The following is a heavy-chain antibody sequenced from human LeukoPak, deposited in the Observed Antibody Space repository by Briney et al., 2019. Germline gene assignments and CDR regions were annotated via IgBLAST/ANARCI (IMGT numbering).Heavy chain of an antibody. CDR3: ARDRGLYDFWSGFPDY. Sequence: GGSLRLSCAASGFTFRSYSMNWVRQAPGKGLEWVSYISGSTTTIYYADSVKGRFTISRDNAKNSLYLQMNSLRAEDTAVYYCARDRGLYDFWSGFPDYWGQGTLVTVSS. CDR1: GFTFRSYS. D-gene: IGHD3-3*01. J-gene: IGHJ4*02. CDR2: ISGSTTTI. V-gene: IGHV3-48*01.